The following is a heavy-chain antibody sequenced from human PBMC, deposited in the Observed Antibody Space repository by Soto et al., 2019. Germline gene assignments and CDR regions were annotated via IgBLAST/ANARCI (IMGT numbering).Heavy chain of an antibody. CDR2: INPLGGST. Sequence: ASVKVSWKASGYTFTNQYMHWVRQAPGQGLEWMGIINPLGGSTNYAEKFQGRVTMTRDTSTSTVYMELSSLRFEDTAVYYCASSTYYYDSSGSYWGQGTLVTVSS. J-gene: IGHJ4*02. CDR1: GYTFTNQY. CDR3: ASSTYYYDSSGSY. D-gene: IGHD3-22*01. V-gene: IGHV1-46*03.